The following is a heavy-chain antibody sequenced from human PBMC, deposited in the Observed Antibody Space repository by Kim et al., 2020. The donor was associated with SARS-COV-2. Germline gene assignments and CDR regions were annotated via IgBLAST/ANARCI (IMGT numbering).Heavy chain of an antibody. Sequence: SETLSLTCTVSGGSISSSSYYWGWIRQPPGKGLEWIGSIYYSGSTYYNPSLESRVTISVDTSKNQFSLKLSSVTAADTAVYYCARQLRTGGIVVVVAAIGQSFDYWGQGTLVTVSS. V-gene: IGHV4-39*01. CDR2: IYYSGST. CDR1: GGSISSSSYY. CDR3: ARQLRTGGIVVVVAAIGQSFDY. D-gene: IGHD2-15*01. J-gene: IGHJ4*02.